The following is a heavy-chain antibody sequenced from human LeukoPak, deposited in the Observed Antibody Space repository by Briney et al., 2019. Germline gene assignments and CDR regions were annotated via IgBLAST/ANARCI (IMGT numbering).Heavy chain of an antibody. CDR1: GYTFTGYY. D-gene: IGHD3-22*01. CDR2: INPNSGGT. Sequence: ASVKVSCKASGYTFTGYYMHWVRQAPGQGLEWMGWINPNSGGTNYAQKFQGWVTMTRDTSISTAYMELSRLRSDDTAVYYCARAGFYYYDSSGYYPNWSQGTLVTVSS. V-gene: IGHV1-2*04. J-gene: IGHJ4*02. CDR3: ARAGFYYYDSSGYYPN.